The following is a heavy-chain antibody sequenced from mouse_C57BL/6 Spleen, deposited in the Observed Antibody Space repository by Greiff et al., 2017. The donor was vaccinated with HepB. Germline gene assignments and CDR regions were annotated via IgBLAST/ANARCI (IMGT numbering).Heavy chain of an antibody. Sequence: EVQVVESGGGLVKPGGSLKLSCAASGFTFSSYTMSWVRQTPEKRLEWVATISGGGGNTYYPDSVKGRFTISRDNAKNTLYLQISRLRSEDTALDYCARHASNYVVFDYWGQGTTLTVSS. D-gene: IGHD2-5*01. V-gene: IGHV5-9*01. J-gene: IGHJ2*01. CDR2: ISGGGGNT. CDR1: GFTFSSYT. CDR3: ARHASNYVVFDY.